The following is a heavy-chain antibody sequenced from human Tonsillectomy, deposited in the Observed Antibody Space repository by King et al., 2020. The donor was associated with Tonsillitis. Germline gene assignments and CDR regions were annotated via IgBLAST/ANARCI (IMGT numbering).Heavy chain of an antibody. D-gene: IGHD3-10*01. CDR1: VYTFTRYY. J-gene: IGHJ4*02. CDR3: ARSYGSGTSYND. Sequence: QLVQSGAEVKKPGASVRVSCKASVYTFTRYYMHWVRQAPGQGLEWMGIINPSVGTTTYAQKFQGRLTMTRDTSTSTVYMELSSLRSEDTAVYYCARSYGSGTSYNDWGQGTLVTVSS. CDR2: INPSVGTT. V-gene: IGHV1-46*01.